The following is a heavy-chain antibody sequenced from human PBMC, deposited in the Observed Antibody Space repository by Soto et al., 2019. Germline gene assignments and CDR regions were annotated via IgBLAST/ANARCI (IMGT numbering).Heavy chain of an antibody. V-gene: IGHV4-39*01. D-gene: IGHD1-26*01. J-gene: IGHJ4*02. CDR2: IYYSGST. Sequence: SETLSLTCTVSGGSISSSSYYWGWIRQPPGKGLEWIGSIYYSGSTYYNPSLKSRVTISVDTSKNQFSLKLSSVTAADTAVYYCARRVGDYWGQGTLVTVSS. CDR3: ARRVGDY. CDR1: GGSISSSSYY.